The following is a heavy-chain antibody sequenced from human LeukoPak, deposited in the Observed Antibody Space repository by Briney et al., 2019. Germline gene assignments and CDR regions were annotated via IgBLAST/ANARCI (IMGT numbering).Heavy chain of an antibody. CDR1: GFTFDSYW. CDR2: IKRDGNEK. Sequence: GGSLRLSCAASGFTFDSYWMSWVRQAPGKGLEWVANIKRDGNEKYYVDSVKGRFTIYRDNAENSLYLQMNSLRAEDTAVYYCTRDPLTQNDYWGQGTLVTVSS. V-gene: IGHV3-7*01. D-gene: IGHD1-14*01. CDR3: TRDPLTQNDY. J-gene: IGHJ4*02.